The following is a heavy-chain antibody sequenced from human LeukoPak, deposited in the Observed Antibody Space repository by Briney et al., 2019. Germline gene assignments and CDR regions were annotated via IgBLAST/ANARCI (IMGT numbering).Heavy chain of an antibody. CDR2: ISGTDGST. Sequence: GGSLRLSCEASGFTFSSYAMSWVRQAPGKGLEWVSGISGTDGSTYYADSVKGRFTISRDNSKNTLYLQMNGLRAEDTAVYHCARYIVAAADLHFDYWGQGTLVTVSS. D-gene: IGHD6-13*01. J-gene: IGHJ4*02. V-gene: IGHV3-23*01. CDR1: GFTFSSYA. CDR3: ARYIVAAADLHFDY.